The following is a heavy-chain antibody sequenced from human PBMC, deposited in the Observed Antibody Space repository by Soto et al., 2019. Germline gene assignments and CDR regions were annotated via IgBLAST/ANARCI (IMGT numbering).Heavy chain of an antibody. V-gene: IGHV1-18*01. D-gene: IGHD1-1*01. J-gene: IGHJ4*02. CDR1: GYGFTTYG. CDR3: ARGRYGDY. Sequence: QIHLVQSGAAVKKPGASVKVSCKGSGYGFTTYGITWVRQAPGQGLEWMAWISAHNGNTNYAQKLQGRVTVTRDTSTITAYMELRSLRSDDTAVYYCARGRYGDYWGQGALVTVSS. CDR2: ISAHNGNT.